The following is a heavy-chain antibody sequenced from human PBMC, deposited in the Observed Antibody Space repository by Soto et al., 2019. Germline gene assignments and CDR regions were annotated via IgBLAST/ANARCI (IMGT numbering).Heavy chain of an antibody. CDR3: ARDLAAGFPRLVDPSNGIDV. V-gene: IGHV3-11*06. CDR2: ISSSSSYT. J-gene: IGHJ6*02. CDR1: GFTFSDYY. Sequence: PGGSLRLSCAASGFTFSDYYMSWTRQAPGKGLEWVSYISSSSSYTNYADSVKGRFTISRDNAKNSLYLQMNSLRAEDTAVYYCARDLAAGFPRLVDPSNGIDVWGQGTPVTVYS. D-gene: IGHD3-10*01.